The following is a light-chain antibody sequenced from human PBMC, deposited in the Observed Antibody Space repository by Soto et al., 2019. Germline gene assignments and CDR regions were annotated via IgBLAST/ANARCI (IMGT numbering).Light chain of an antibody. J-gene: IGKJ1*01. CDR1: QSVSSN. CDR2: GAS. V-gene: IGKV3-15*01. CDR3: QQYSDWPPT. Sequence: IVLAQSPATLSLSPGERATLSCRASQSVSSNLAWYQQKPGQAPRLLINGASTRATGIPARFSGSGSGTEFSLTISSLQSEDFAVYYCQQYSDWPPTFGQGTKVDIK.